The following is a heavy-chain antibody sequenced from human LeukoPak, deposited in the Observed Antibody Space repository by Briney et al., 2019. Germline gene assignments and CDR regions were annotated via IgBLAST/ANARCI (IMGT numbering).Heavy chain of an antibody. V-gene: IGHV3-30*04. J-gene: IGHJ4*02. CDR3: AREGGSSGRAGYFDY. Sequence: GGSLRLSCAASGFTFTNRPMHWVRQAPGKERECVAVMSPDGTGQIYADSLRGRFTISRGSSKNTLFLQINSLTTEDTAVYYCAREGGSSGRAGYFDYWGQGTLVTVS. CDR1: GFTFTNRP. CDR2: MSPDGTGQ. D-gene: IGHD6-19*01.